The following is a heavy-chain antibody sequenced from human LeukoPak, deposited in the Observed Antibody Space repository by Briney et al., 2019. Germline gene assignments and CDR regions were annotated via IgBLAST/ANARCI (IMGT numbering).Heavy chain of an antibody. J-gene: IGHJ2*01. V-gene: IGHV1-46*01. CDR1: GYSFTGYY. CDR2: IGPHGDDA. Sequence: ASVKVSCKASGYSFTGYYIHWVRQATGRGLEWMGIIGPHGDDATYAQKFQGRVTMTGERSTRTVYMQLSSLRSDDTAVYYCARAGVMATNHFDLWGRGTLVTVSS. CDR3: ARAGVMATNHFDL. D-gene: IGHD5-24*01.